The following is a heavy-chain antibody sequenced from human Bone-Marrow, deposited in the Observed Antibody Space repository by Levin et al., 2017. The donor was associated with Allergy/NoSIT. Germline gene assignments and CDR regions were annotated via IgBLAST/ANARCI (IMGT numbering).Heavy chain of an antibody. CDR3: ARGHYDSLTGYYDPDAFEI. CDR1: GGSFSGYY. Sequence: PSQTLSLTCAVYGGSFSGYYWSWVRQPPGKGLEWIGDINHSGTTNYVPSLKSRVSMSVDTSKNQFFLKLTSVSAADTAVYFCARGHYDSLTGYYDPDAFEIWGQGIMVTVSS. D-gene: IGHD3/OR15-3a*01. CDR2: INHSGTT. J-gene: IGHJ3*02. V-gene: IGHV4-34*01.